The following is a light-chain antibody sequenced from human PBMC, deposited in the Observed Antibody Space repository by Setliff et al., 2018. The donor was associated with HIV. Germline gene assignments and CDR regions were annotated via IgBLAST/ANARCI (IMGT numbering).Light chain of an antibody. Sequence: QSALTQPASVSGSPGQSVTISCTGTSSDVGGSNYVSWYQQHPGRAPKLILYDVSKRPSGVPDRFSGSKSGDTASLTISGLQSEDEADYHCCSYAGTYTYIFGSGTRSPS. CDR1: SSDVGGSNY. CDR3: CSYAGTYTYI. J-gene: IGLJ1*01. V-gene: IGLV2-11*01. CDR2: DVS.